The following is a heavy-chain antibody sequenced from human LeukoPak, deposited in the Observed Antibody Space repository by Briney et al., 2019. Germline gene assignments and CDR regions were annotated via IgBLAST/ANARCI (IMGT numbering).Heavy chain of an antibody. CDR1: GGSFSGYY. CDR2: INNSGST. D-gene: IGHD6-13*01. J-gene: IGHJ6*02. Sequence: AETLTLSCAVSGGSFSGYYWSWIRQPPGKGLEWLGEINNSGSTTYNPSLKTRVTISVDTSKNQFSMKLSSVTADATAVYYSARGIAAAILYYYYGIDVWGQGTTVTVSS. V-gene: IGHV4-34*01. CDR3: ARGIAAAILYYYYGIDV.